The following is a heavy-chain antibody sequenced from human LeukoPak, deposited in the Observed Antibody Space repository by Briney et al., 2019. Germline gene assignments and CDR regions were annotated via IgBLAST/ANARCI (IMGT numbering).Heavy chain of an antibody. CDR3: ARAPLERRNFDRYYHYYMDV. CDR1: GFTFSSYW. Sequence: GGSLRLSCAASGFTFSSYWMHWVRQAPGKGLVWVSRINSDGSSTSYADSVKGRFTISRDNAKNSLYLQMNSLRAEDTAVYYCARAPLERRNFDRYYHYYMDVWGIGTTVTISS. D-gene: IGHD3-10*01. J-gene: IGHJ6*03. CDR2: INSDGSST. V-gene: IGHV3-74*01.